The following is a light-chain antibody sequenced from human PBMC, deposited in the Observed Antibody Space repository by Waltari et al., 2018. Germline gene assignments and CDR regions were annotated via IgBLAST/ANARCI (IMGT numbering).Light chain of an antibody. J-gene: IGLJ3*02. CDR2: GHD. CDR3: LSRDSSSTRV. V-gene: IGLV3-19*01. CDR1: SLRSSY. Sequence: SSELTQDPAVSVALGQTVRITCQGDSLRSSYASWYQQRPGQAPFLVLYGHDNRPSGIPDRFSGSTSGNTASLTITRAQAEDAGVYYCLSRDSSSTRVFGGGTTLTV.